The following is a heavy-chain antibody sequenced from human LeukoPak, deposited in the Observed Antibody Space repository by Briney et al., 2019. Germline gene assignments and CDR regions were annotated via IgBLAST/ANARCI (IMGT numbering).Heavy chain of an antibody. J-gene: IGHJ4*02. CDR2: ISSSGTSI. Sequence: GGSLRLSCAASGFTFSAYTMNWVRQAPGKGLQWVSSISSSGTSIYYTDSLKGRFTISRDNAKNSLYLQINSLRAEDTAVYYCAGDSGSYSVGYWGQGTLVTVSS. V-gene: IGHV3-21*01. CDR1: GFTFSAYT. D-gene: IGHD1-26*01. CDR3: AGDSGSYSVGY.